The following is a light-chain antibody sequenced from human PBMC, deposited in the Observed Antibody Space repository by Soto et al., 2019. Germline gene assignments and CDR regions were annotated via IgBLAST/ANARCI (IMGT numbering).Light chain of an antibody. CDR3: QQYDNLLT. Sequence: DIQVTQSPSSLSASVGDRVTITCQASQDISKYLNWYQQKPGKAPKLLIYGASNLQTGVPSRFSGSGSGTDFTFTISSLQPEDIATYYCQQYDNLLTFGGGTKVEIK. J-gene: IGKJ4*01. V-gene: IGKV1-33*01. CDR1: QDISKY. CDR2: GAS.